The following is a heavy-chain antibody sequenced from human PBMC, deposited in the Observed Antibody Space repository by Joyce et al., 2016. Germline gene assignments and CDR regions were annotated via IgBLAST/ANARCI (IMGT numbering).Heavy chain of an antibody. CDR3: ARTRYPASPQYVFDY. D-gene: IGHD3-9*01. J-gene: IGHJ4*02. CDR1: GGTFSSYP. CDR2: IIPMFGTP. Sequence: QVHLAQSGAEVKNPGSSVKVSCRASGGTFSSYPVSWVRQAPGQGLEWMGGIIPMFGTPNYEQHFQDRVEITADSSTSTAYLQLRSLRFEDTAVYYCARTRYPASPQYVFDYWGQGTLVTVSS. V-gene: IGHV1-69*01.